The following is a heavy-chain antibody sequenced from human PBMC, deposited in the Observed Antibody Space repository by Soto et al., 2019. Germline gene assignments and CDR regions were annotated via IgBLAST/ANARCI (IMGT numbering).Heavy chain of an antibody. Sequence: PGGSLRLSCAASRFTFSNSGMHWVRQTPGKGLEWVAVISYDGSNKYYADSVKGRFTISRDNSKNTLYLQMNSLRAEDTAVYYCVKGGYHYFDYWGQGT. D-gene: IGHD5-12*01. CDR1: RFTFSNSG. CDR2: ISYDGSNK. J-gene: IGHJ4*02. CDR3: VKGGYHYFDY. V-gene: IGHV3-30*18.